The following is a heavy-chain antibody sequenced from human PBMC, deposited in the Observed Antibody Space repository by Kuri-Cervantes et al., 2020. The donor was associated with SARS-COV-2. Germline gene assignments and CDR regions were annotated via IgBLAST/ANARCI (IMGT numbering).Heavy chain of an antibody. CDR1: GITFSNSV. D-gene: IGHD2-8*01. Sequence: LSLTCAVSGITFSNSVMHWVRQAPGKGLEWVALITYDGSNKFYADSVKGRFTISRDNLKNTLYLQMNSLRPEDTAVYYCARDNGDYWGQGTLVTVSS. CDR2: ITYDGSNK. V-gene: IGHV3-30*03. J-gene: IGHJ4*02. CDR3: ARDNGDY.